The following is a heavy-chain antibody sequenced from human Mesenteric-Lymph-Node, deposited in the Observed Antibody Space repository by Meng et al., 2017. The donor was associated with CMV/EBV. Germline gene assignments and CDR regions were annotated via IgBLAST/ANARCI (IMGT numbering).Heavy chain of an antibody. D-gene: IGHD1-1*01. CDR2: ISGNGAGT. CDR1: GFAFGSYA. CDR3: AKPENWSLRDY. J-gene: IGHJ4*02. V-gene: IGHV3-23*01. Sequence: GGSLRLSCASSGFAFGSYAMSWVRQAPGKGLEWVSAISGNGAGTYYADSVKGRFTISRDNSKNTLYLQMNSLRPDDTAIYYCAKPENWSLRDYWGQGTLVTVSS.